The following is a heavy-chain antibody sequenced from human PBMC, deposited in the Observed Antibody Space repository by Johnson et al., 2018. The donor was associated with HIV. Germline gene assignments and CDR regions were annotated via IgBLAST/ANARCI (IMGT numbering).Heavy chain of an antibody. CDR1: GFTFSSYA. V-gene: IGHV3-30*03. J-gene: IGHJ3*02. CDR2: VSYDGSNK. D-gene: IGHD6-19*01. CDR3: ARIVGLAVAGTAFDI. Sequence: QEKLVESGGGGVQPGRSLRLSCAASGFTFSSYAMHWVRRAPGKGLEWLAVVSYDGSNKYYADSVKGRFTVSRDNAKNSLYLQMNSLRAEDTALYYCARIVGLAVAGTAFDIWGQGTMVTVSS.